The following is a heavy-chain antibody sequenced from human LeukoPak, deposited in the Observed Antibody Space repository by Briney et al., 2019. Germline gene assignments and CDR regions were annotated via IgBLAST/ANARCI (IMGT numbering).Heavy chain of an antibody. CDR3: ARDGYGSGSYYYNY. Sequence: GGSLRLSCAASGFTFSNAWMSWVRQAPGKGLEWVGRIKSKTDGGTTDYAAPVKGRFTISRDDSKNTLYLQMNSLRAEDTAVYYCARDGYGSGSYYYNYWGQGTLVTVSS. V-gene: IGHV3-15*01. CDR2: IKSKTDGGTT. D-gene: IGHD3-10*01. CDR1: GFTFSNAW. J-gene: IGHJ4*02.